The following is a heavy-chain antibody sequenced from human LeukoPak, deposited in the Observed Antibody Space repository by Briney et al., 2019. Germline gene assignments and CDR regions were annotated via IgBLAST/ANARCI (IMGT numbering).Heavy chain of an antibody. D-gene: IGHD6-13*01. J-gene: IGHJ4*02. CDR2: IYTSGSA. V-gene: IGHV4-4*07. CDR1: GGSISNYY. CDR3: ARGLAAAGSLLYY. Sequence: SETLPLTCTVSGGSISNYYWSWIRQPAGKGLEWIGRIYTSGSANYNPSLKSRVAMSVDTSKNQFSLKLSSVTAADTAVYYCARGLAAAGSLLYYWGQGTLVTVSS.